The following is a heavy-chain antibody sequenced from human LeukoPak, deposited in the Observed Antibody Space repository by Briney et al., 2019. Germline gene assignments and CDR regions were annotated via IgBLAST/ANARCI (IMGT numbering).Heavy chain of an antibody. CDR2: IWNDGSQK. CDR1: GFTFSSYG. CDR3: ARDKGPYYFDQ. J-gene: IGHJ4*02. V-gene: IGHV3-33*01. Sequence: GGSLRLSCAASGFTFSSYGMHWVRQAPGKGLEWVAVIWNDGSQKYYADSVKGRFTISRDNSKNTLYLQMNSLRAEDTAVYFCARDKGPYYFDQWGQGTLLTVSS.